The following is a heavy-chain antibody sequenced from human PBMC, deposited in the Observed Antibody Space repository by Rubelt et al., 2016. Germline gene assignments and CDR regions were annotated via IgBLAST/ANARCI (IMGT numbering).Heavy chain of an antibody. V-gene: IGHV4-38-2*02. CDR3: ARIPSRDGYKPFDY. D-gene: IGHD5-24*01. J-gene: IGHJ4*02. CDR1: GYSISSGYY. Sequence: QLQLQESGPGLVKPSETLSLTCTVSGYSISSGYYWGWIRQPPGKGLEWIGSIYHSGSTYYNPSLKSRVTISVDTSKNPFSLKLSSVTAADTAVYYCARIPSRDGYKPFDYWGQGTLVTVSS. CDR2: IYHSGST.